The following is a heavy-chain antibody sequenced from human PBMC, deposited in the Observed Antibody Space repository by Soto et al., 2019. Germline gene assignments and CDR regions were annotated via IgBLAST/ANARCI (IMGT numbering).Heavy chain of an antibody. Sequence: ASVKVSCKTSGDSFNDYYIHWVRQAPGQGLEWMGWINPNGGATKYAQKFQDRVTVTRDTSIRTVYMELSSLRSDDTAVYYCARESGGATATLDYYYFYMDVWGKGTTVTVSS. CDR2: INPNGGAT. D-gene: IGHD5-12*01. CDR1: GDSFNDYY. CDR3: ARESGGATATLDYYYFYMDV. J-gene: IGHJ6*03. V-gene: IGHV1-2*02.